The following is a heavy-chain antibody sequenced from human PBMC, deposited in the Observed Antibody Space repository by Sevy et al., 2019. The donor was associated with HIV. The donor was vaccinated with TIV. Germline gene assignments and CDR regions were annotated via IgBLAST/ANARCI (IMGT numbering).Heavy chain of an antibody. CDR3: ARDFIPITIYGVGGYFDL. CDR1: GYTFTSYG. CDR2: ISAYNVNT. D-gene: IGHD3-3*01. V-gene: IGHV1-18*01. Sequence: ASVKVSCKASGYTFTSYGISWVRQAPGQGLEWMGWISAYNVNTNYAQKLQGRVTMTTDTSTSTAYMELRSLRFDDTAVYYCARDFIPITIYGVGGYFDLWGRGTLVTVSS. J-gene: IGHJ2*01.